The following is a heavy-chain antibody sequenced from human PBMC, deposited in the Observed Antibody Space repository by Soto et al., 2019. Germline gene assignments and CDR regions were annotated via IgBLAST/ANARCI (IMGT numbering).Heavy chain of an antibody. J-gene: IGHJ4*02. CDR3: ARDSEKYSSSPFDY. D-gene: IGHD6-13*01. CDR1: GDSVSSNSAA. V-gene: IGHV6-1*01. Sequence: SQTLSLTCAISGDSVSSNSAAWIWIRQSPSIGLEWLGRTYYRSKWYNDYAVSVKSRITINPDTSKNQFSLQLKSVTPEDTAVYYCARDSEKYSSSPFDYWGQGTLVTVSS. CDR2: TYYRSKWYN.